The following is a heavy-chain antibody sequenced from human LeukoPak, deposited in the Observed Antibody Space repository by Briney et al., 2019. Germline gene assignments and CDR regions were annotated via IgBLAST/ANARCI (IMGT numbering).Heavy chain of an antibody. Sequence: ASVKVSCKASGYTFTNYDIHCVRQAPGQGLEWMAIINPSGGSTTYAQKFQGRVTMTRDTSTSTVYMELSSLRSEDTAVYYCARDLSTFPRYYFDYWGQGTLVTVSS. J-gene: IGHJ4*02. CDR1: GYTFTNYD. CDR3: ARDLSTFPRYYFDY. CDR2: INPSGGST. D-gene: IGHD5-24*01. V-gene: IGHV1-46*01.